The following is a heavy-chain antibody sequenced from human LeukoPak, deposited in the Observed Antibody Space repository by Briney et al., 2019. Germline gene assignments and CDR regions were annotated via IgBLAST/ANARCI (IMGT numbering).Heavy chain of an antibody. V-gene: IGHV3-33*01. D-gene: IGHD6-13*01. CDR3: ARGGSGSWYNDY. CDR1: GFTLSSYG. J-gene: IGHJ4*02. CDR2: IWYDGSNK. Sequence: PGGSLRLSCAASGFTLSSYGMNWVRQAPGKGLEWVAVIWYDGSNKYYGDSVKGRFTISRDNSKNTLYLQMNSLRAEDTAVYYCARGGSGSWYNDYWGQGTLVTVSS.